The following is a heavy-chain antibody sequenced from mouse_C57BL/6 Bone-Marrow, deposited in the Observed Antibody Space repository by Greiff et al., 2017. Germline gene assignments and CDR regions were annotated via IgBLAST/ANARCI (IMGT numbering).Heavy chain of an antibody. Sequence: QVQLQQSGPELVKPGASVKISCKASSYAFSSSWMNWVKQRPGKGLEWIGRIYPGDGDTNYNGKFKGKATLTADKSSSTAYMQLSSLTSEDSAVYFCARYWFAYWGQGTLVTVSA. CDR3: ARYWFAY. CDR2: IYPGDGDT. J-gene: IGHJ3*01. CDR1: SYAFSSSW. V-gene: IGHV1-82*01.